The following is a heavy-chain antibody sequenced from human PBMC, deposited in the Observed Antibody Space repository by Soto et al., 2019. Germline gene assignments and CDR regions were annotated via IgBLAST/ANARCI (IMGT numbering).Heavy chain of an antibody. Sequence: PSETLSFTCTVTGDSINNRSYYWGWIRQPPGKGLEWIGSIYYSGSTYNNPSLKSRVSMSVDTSKNQFSLKLRSVTAADTALYYCARQRTSVVTQAYFDSWGQGSLVTVSS. D-gene: IGHD2-21*02. CDR1: GDSINNRSYY. CDR3: ARQRTSVVTQAYFDS. J-gene: IGHJ4*02. CDR2: IYYSGST. V-gene: IGHV4-39*01.